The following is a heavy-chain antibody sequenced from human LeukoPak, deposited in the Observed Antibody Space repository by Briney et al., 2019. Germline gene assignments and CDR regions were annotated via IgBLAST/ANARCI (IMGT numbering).Heavy chain of an antibody. D-gene: IGHD4-17*01. J-gene: IGHJ4*02. V-gene: IGHV4-39*01. CDR1: GGSISSSSYY. CDR3: ARLRGYYGDLRPDY. Sequence: SETLSLTCTVSGGSISSSSYYWGWIRQPPGKGLEWIGSIYYSGSTYYNPPLKSRVTISVDTSKNQFSLKLSSVTAADTAVYYCARLRGYYGDLRPDYWGQGTLVTVSS. CDR2: IYYSGST.